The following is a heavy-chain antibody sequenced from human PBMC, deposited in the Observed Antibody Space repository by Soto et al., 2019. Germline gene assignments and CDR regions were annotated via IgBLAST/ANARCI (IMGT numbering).Heavy chain of an antibody. J-gene: IGHJ5*02. CDR3: AKEMGDYYDSSGSWFDP. CDR1: GFTFSNYA. V-gene: IGHV3-23*01. CDR2: ISGSGGNT. Sequence: GGSLRLSCAASGFTFSNYAMSWVRQAPGKGLEWVSAISGSGGNTYYADSVKGRFTISRDNSKNTLFLQMNSLRAEDTALYFCAKEMGDYYDSSGSWFDPWGQGTLVTV. D-gene: IGHD3-22*01.